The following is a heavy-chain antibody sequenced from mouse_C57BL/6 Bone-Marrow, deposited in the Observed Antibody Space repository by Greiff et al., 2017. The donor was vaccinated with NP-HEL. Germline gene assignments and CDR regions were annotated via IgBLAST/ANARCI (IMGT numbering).Heavy chain of an antibody. D-gene: IGHD2-1*01. CDR1: GFTFSSYA. CDR3: AREWYGAY. V-gene: IGHV5-4*01. CDR2: ISDGGSYT. Sequence: EVKLVESGGGLVKPGGSLKLSCAASGFTFSSYAMSWVRQTPEKRLEWVATISDGGSYTYYPDNVKGRFTISRDNAKNNLYLQMSHLKSEDTAMYYCAREWYGAYWGQGTLVTVSA. J-gene: IGHJ3*01.